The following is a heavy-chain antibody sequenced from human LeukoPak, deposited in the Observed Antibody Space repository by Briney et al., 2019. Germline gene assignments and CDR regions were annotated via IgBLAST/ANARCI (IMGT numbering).Heavy chain of an antibody. V-gene: IGHV4-30-4*01. D-gene: IGHD4-17*01. Sequence: SQTLSLTCTVSGGSISSGDYYWSWIRQPPGKGLEWIGYIYYGGSTYYNPSLKSRVTISVDTSKNQFSLKLSSVTAADTAVYYCARGPYGDYVRHYYYGMDVWGQGTTVTVSS. CDR3: ARGPYGDYVRHYYYGMDV. J-gene: IGHJ6*02. CDR1: GGSISSGDYY. CDR2: IYYGGST.